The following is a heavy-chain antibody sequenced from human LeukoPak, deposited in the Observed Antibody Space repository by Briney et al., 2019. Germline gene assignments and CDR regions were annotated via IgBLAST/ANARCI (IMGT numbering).Heavy chain of an antibody. J-gene: IGHJ6*03. CDR1: GGSISSYY. V-gene: IGHV4-59*01. Sequence: SETLSLTCTVSGGSISSYYWSWIRQPPGKGLEWIGYIYYSGSTNYNPSLKSRVTISVDTSKNQFSLKLSSVTAADTAVYYCAREMAVAGTGPSYYYHYMDVWGKGTTVTVSS. D-gene: IGHD6-19*01. CDR2: IYYSGST. CDR3: AREMAVAGTGPSYYYHYMDV.